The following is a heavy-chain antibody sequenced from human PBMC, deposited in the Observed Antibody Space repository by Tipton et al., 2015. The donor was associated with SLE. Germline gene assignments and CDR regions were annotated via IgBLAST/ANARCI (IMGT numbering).Heavy chain of an antibody. J-gene: IGHJ5*02. D-gene: IGHD3-16*01. Sequence: TLSLSCTVSGGSISSHYWSWIRQPPGKGLEWIGYIYYSGSTNYNPSLKSRVTISVDTSKNQFSLKLSSVTAADTAVYYCARGPPHTLGPYNWFDPWGQGTLVTVSS. CDR2: IYYSGST. V-gene: IGHV4-59*11. CDR1: GGSISSHY. CDR3: ARGPPHTLGPYNWFDP.